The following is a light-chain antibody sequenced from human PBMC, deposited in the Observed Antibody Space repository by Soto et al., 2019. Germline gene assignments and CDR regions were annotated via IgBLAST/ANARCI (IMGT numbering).Light chain of an antibody. Sequence: EIVLTQSPDTLSLSPGERATLSCRASQSVSSNLAWYQQKPGQAPRLLIYGASSRATGIPDRFSGSGSGTDFTLTISRLEPEDFAVYYCQQYGGPPKTFGQGTKVDIK. CDR3: QQYGGPPKT. CDR2: GAS. J-gene: IGKJ1*01. V-gene: IGKV3-20*01. CDR1: QSVSSN.